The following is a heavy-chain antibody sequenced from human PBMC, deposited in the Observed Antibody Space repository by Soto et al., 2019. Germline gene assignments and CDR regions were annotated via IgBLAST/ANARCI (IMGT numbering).Heavy chain of an antibody. CDR3: ARGSLQTGDYGGNSIGPRWDY. D-gene: IGHD4-17*01. CDR1: GGSFSGYY. J-gene: IGHJ4*02. Sequence: PSETLSLTCAVYGGSFSGYYWSWIRQPPGKGLEWIGEINHSGSTNYNPSLKSRVTISVDTSKNQFSLKLSSVTAADTAVYYCARGSLQTGDYGGNSIGPRWDYWGQGTLVTVSS. V-gene: IGHV4-34*01. CDR2: INHSGST.